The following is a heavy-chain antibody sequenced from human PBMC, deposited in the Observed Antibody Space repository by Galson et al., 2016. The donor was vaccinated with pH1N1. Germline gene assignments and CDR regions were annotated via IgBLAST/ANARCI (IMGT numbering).Heavy chain of an antibody. CDR2: VNPASETP. Sequence: SVKVSCKASGGTFNNFTIHWVRQAPGQGLEWMGGVNPASETPDFAQEFKGRVTISADELSRTAHMELRNLRPEDTAVYYCSRVGGSHWGYFGLWGQGARVTVTS. V-gene: IGHV1-69*13. J-gene: IGHJ4*02. CDR3: SRVGGSHWGYFGL. D-gene: IGHD1-26*01. CDR1: GGTFNNFT.